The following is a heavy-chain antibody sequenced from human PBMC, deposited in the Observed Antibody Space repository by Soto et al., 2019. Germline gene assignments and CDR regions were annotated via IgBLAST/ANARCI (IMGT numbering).Heavy chain of an antibody. D-gene: IGHD2-8*01. CDR2: IIPIFGTA. J-gene: IGHJ4*02. CDR3: ARDGVRHSGGMAY. Sequence: QVQLLQSGDAVKKPGSSVKVSCKASGGTFSSYSINWVRQAPGQGLEWMGEIIPIFGTANYAQKLQGRVTIRADESTSTAYMELSSLRSEDTAVYYCARDGVRHSGGMAYWGQGTLVTVSS. CDR1: GGTFSSYS. V-gene: IGHV1-69*01.